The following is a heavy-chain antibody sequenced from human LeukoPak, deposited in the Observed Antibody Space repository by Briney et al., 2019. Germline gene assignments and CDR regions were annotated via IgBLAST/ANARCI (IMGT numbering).Heavy chain of an antibody. V-gene: IGHV4-39*01. CDR3: ARRGARLDP. Sequence: SETLSLTCTVSGGSISSSSYCWGRIRQPAGKGLEWIGRIYYSGSTYSNPSLKSRVTISVDTSKNQFSLKLSSVTTADTAVYYCARRGARLDPWGQGTLVTVSS. CDR2: IYYSGST. J-gene: IGHJ5*02. CDR1: GGSISSSSYC.